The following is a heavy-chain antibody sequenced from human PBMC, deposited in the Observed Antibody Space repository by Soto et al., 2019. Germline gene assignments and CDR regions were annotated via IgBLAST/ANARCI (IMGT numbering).Heavy chain of an antibody. CDR3: AKGRGGSGSLTPRVDF. D-gene: IGHD3-10*01. CDR2: ISGVGDNT. Sequence: EVQLLESGGGLVHPGGSLRLSCAASGFTFNNYAMTWVRQAPGKGLEWVSAISGVGDNTSYADSVKGRFTVSRDGFKNTLYLQVSILRAEDKALYYCAKGRGGSGSLTPRVDFCGQGTLVTVSS. CDR1: GFTFNNYA. V-gene: IGHV3-23*01. J-gene: IGHJ4*02.